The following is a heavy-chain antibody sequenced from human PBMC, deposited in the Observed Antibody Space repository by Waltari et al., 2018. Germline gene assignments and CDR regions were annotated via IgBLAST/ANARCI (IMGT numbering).Heavy chain of an antibody. CDR3: ATWMVSHFDY. CDR1: GFHFGSYS. J-gene: IGHJ4*02. CDR2: IDGPTTNT. D-gene: IGHD2-8*01. V-gene: IGHV3-23*01. Sequence: EVQLLESGGGLVQPGESLRLSCVASGFHFGSYSMSWVRQGPGKGLEWVSTIDGPTTNTHYADSVEGRFTISRDNSKNTLYLHMNSLRADDTAIYYCATWMVSHFDYWGQGTLVTASP.